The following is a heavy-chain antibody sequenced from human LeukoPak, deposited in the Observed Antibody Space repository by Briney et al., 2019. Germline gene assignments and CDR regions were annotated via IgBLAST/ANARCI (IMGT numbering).Heavy chain of an antibody. V-gene: IGHV3-7*01. CDR3: ARTALAFDY. Sequence: GGSLRLSCAASGFTFNNYWMHWVRHAPGKGLEWVANIKQDGSEKYYVDSVKGRFTISRDNAKNSLYLQMSSLRAEDTAVYYCARTALAFDYWGQGTLVTVSS. CDR1: GFTFNNYW. CDR2: IKQDGSEK. J-gene: IGHJ4*02. D-gene: IGHD2-21*02.